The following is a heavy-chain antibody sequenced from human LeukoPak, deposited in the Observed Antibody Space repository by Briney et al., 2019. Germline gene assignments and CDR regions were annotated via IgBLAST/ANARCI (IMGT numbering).Heavy chain of an antibody. CDR3: AKGGRYCSGGGCYLSF. V-gene: IGHV3-23*01. Sequence: GGSLRLSCAASGFTFSSYAMSWVRQAPGKGLEWVSAISGSGGSTYYADSVKGRFTISRDNSKNTLYLQMNSLRAEDTAVFYCAKGGRYCSGGGCYLSFWGQGTLVTVSS. J-gene: IGHJ4*02. CDR1: GFTFSSYA. D-gene: IGHD2-15*01. CDR2: ISGSGGST.